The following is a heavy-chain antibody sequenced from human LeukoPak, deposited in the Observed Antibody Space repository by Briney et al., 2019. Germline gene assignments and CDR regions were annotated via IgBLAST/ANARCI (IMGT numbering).Heavy chain of an antibody. V-gene: IGHV1-69*05. Sequence: GASVKVSCKASGGTFSSYAISWVRQAPGQGLEWMGGIIPTFGTANYAQKFQGRVTITTDESTSTAYMELSSLRSEDTAVYYCARVGYYDSSGYRPGAFDIWGQGTMVTVSS. CDR2: IIPTFGTA. CDR3: ARVGYYDSSGYRPGAFDI. D-gene: IGHD3-22*01. CDR1: GGTFSSYA. J-gene: IGHJ3*02.